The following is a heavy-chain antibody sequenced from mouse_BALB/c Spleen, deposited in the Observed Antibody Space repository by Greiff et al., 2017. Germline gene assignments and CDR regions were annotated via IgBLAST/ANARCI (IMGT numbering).Heavy chain of an antibody. CDR3: ARDQGGFAY. J-gene: IGHJ3*01. CDR1: GFTFSSYA. D-gene: IGHD3-2*02. Sequence: EVKLMESGGGLVKPGGSLKLSCAASGFTFSSYAMSWVRQSPEKRLEWVAEISSGGSYTYYPDTVTGRFTISRDNAKNTLYLEMSSLRSEDTAMYYCARDQGGFAYWGQGTLVTVSA. V-gene: IGHV5-9-4*01. CDR2: ISSGGSYT.